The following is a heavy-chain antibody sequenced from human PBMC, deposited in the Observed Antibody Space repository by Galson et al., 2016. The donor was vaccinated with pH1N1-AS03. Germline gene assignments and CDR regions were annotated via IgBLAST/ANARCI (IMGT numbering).Heavy chain of an antibody. Sequence: SLRLSCAVSGFTFGDYYMTWVRQTPGKGLEWISYISSSGSTKYYADSVEGRFTIPRDNAKNSLFLQMNYLTAEDTAIYYCARAKGSGWPNKHYFDSWGPGTLVIVSS. D-gene: IGHD6-19*01. J-gene: IGHJ4*02. CDR1: GFTFGDYY. V-gene: IGHV3-11*01. CDR2: ISSSGSTK. CDR3: ARAKGSGWPNKHYFDS.